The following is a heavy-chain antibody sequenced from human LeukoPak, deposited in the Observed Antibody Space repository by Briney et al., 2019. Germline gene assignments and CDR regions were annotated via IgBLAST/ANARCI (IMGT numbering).Heavy chain of an antibody. D-gene: IGHD3-10*01. CDR3: ARDRGHCHDY. V-gene: IGHV3-21*01. J-gene: IGHJ4*02. Sequence: GGSLRLSCAASGFTFSSYSMNWVRQAPGKGLEWVSSISSSSSYIYYADSVKGRFTISRDNAKNSLYLQMNSLRAEDTPVYYCARDRGHCHDYWGQGTLVTVSS. CDR2: ISSSSSYI. CDR1: GFTFSSYS.